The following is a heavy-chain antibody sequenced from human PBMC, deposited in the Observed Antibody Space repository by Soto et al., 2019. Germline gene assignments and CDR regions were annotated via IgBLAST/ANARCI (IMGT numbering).Heavy chain of an antibody. Sequence: SETLSLTCAVSGGSISSSNWWSWVRQPPGKGLGWIGEIYHSGSTNYNPSLKSRVTISVDKSKNQFSLKLSSVTAADTAVYYCARGSGYCSSTSCSYYYYYYGMDVWGQGTTVTVSS. J-gene: IGHJ6*02. V-gene: IGHV4-4*02. CDR2: IYHSGST. D-gene: IGHD2-2*01. CDR3: ARGSGYCSSTSCSYYYYYYGMDV. CDR1: GGSISSSNW.